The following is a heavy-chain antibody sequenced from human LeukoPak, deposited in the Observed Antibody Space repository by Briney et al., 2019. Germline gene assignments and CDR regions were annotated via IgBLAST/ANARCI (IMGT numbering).Heavy chain of an antibody. CDR1: GFTFSSYG. V-gene: IGHV3-30*18. D-gene: IGHD3-10*01. J-gene: IGHJ4*02. CDR2: ISYDGSNK. Sequence: GGSLRLSCAASGFTFSSYGMHWVRQAPGKGLELVAVISYDGSNKYYADSVKGRFTISRDNSKNTLYLQMNSLRAEDTAVYYCAKDYYRRFYYFDYWGQGTLVTVSS. CDR3: AKDYYRRFYYFDY.